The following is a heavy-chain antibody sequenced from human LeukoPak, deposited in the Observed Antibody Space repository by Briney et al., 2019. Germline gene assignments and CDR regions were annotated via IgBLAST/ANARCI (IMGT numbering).Heavy chain of an antibody. J-gene: IGHJ4*02. Sequence: GGSLRLSCAASGFTFSSYAMHWVRQAPGKGPEWVAVISYDGSNKYYADSVKGRFTISRDNSKNTLYLQMNSLRAEDTAVYYCAREPLPYYYDSSGYESYWGQGTLVTVSS. CDR1: GFTFSSYA. V-gene: IGHV3-30-3*01. CDR2: ISYDGSNK. D-gene: IGHD3-22*01. CDR3: AREPLPYYYDSSGYESY.